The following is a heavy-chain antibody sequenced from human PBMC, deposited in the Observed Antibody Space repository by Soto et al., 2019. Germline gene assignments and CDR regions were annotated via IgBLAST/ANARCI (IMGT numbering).Heavy chain of an antibody. CDR2: IIPIFGTA. D-gene: IGHD3-10*01. J-gene: IGHJ4*02. CDR3: ARTDYGSGFFDY. CDR1: GGTFSSYA. V-gene: IGHV1-69*13. Sequence: SVKVSCKASGGTFSSYAICWVRQAPGQGLEWMGGIIPIFGTANYAQKFQGRVTITADESTSTAYMELSSLRSEDTAVYYCARTDYGSGFFDYWGQGTLVTVSS.